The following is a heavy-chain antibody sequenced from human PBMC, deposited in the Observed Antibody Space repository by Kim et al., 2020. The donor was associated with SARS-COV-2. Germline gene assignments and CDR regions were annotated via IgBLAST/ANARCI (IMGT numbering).Heavy chain of an antibody. Sequence: SVKVSCKASGGTFSSYAISWVRQAPGQGLEWMGGIIPIFGTANYAQKFQGRVTITADESTSTAYMELSSLRSEDTAVYYCARDGHYDFWSSNWFDPWGQGTLVTVSS. J-gene: IGHJ5*02. D-gene: IGHD3-3*01. CDR3: ARDGHYDFWSSNWFDP. CDR2: IIPIFGTA. V-gene: IGHV1-69*13. CDR1: GGTFSSYA.